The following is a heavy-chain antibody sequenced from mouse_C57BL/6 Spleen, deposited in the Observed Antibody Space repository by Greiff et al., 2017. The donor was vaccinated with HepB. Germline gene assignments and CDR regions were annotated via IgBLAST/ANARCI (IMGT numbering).Heavy chain of an antibody. Sequence: VQLQQSGAELVRPGASVKLSCTASGFNIKDDYMHWVQQMPEQGLEWIGWIDPENGDTEYASKFQGKTTITADTSSNTAYLQLSSLTSEDAAVYYCIRGYYFDYWGQGTTLTVSS. J-gene: IGHJ2*01. CDR2: IDPENGDT. D-gene: IGHD3-1*01. CDR3: IRGYYFDY. CDR1: GFNIKDDY. V-gene: IGHV14-4*01.